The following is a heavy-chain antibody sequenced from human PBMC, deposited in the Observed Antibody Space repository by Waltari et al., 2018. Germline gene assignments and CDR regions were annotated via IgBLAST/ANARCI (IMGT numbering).Heavy chain of an antibody. V-gene: IGHV3-30*02. CDR3: AKDRRSSGYYSNFDY. J-gene: IGHJ4*02. D-gene: IGHD3-22*01. Sequence: QVQLVESGGGVVQPGGSLRLSCAASGFTFSSYGMHWVRQAPGKGLEWVAFIRYDGSNKYYADSVKGRFTISRDNSKNTLYLQMNSLRAEDTAVYYCAKDRRSSGYYSNFDYWGQGTLVTVSS. CDR2: IRYDGSNK. CDR1: GFTFSSYG.